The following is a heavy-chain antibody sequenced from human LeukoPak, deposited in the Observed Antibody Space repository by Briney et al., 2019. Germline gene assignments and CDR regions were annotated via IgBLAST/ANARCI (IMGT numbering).Heavy chain of an antibody. Sequence: GESLKISCAASGFTVSSNYMSWVRQAPGKGLEWVSVIYTGGSTYFTDSVNGRFTISRDYSKNTLYLEMNSLRVEDTAVYYCARVSRMLGTSTLDNWGQGTLVTVSS. CDR2: IYTGGST. CDR3: ARVSRMLGTSTLDN. V-gene: IGHV3-66*01. CDR1: GFTVSSNY. D-gene: IGHD1-26*01. J-gene: IGHJ4*02.